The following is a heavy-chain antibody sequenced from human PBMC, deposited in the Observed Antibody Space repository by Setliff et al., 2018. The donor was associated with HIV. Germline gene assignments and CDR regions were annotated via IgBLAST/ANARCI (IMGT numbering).Heavy chain of an antibody. J-gene: IGHJ5*02. D-gene: IGHD3-10*01. CDR1: GFTFSRYW. CDR3: ARGVDYYGSGIGSP. CDR2: IQQGGSEK. V-gene: IGHV3-7*01. Sequence: PGESLKISCAASGFTFSRYWMTWVRQAPGKGLEWVANIQQGGSEKYYVDSVKGRFTISRDNAKNSLSLQMNSLRVEDTAVYYCARGVDYYGSGIGSPWGQGTLVTVSS.